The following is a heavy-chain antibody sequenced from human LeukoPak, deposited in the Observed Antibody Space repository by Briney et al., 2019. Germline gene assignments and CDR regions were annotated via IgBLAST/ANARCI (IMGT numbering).Heavy chain of an antibody. CDR1: GYTFTSYA. J-gene: IGHJ6*02. Sequence: ASVKVSCKASGYTFTSYAMHWVRQAPGQRLEWMGWINAGNGNTKYSQKFQGRVTITRDTSASTAYMELSSLRSEDTAVYYCARVPAITMIVVVGYYYYGMDVWGQGTTVTVSS. V-gene: IGHV1-3*01. D-gene: IGHD3-22*01. CDR2: INAGNGNT. CDR3: ARVPAITMIVVVGYYYYGMDV.